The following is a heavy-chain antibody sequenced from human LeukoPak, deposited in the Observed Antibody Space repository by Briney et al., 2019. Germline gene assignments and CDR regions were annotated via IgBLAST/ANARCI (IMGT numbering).Heavy chain of an antibody. V-gene: IGHV1-18*01. CDR1: GYTFTSYG. J-gene: IGHJ4*02. Sequence: ASVKVSCKASGYTFTSYGISWVRQAPGQGLEWMGWISAYNGNTNYAQKLQGRVTMTTDTSTRTAYMELRSPTSDDTAVYYCARDRSSSDYWGQGTLVTVSS. CDR3: ARDRSSSDY. CDR2: ISAYNGNT.